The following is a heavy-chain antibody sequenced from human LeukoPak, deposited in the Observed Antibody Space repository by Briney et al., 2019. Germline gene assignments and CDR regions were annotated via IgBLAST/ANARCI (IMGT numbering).Heavy chain of an antibody. CDR2: ISGSGGST. Sequence: PGGSLRLPCAASGFTFSSYAMSWVRQAPGKGLEWVSAISGSGGSTYYADSVKGRFTISRDNSKNTLYLQMNSLRAEDTAVYYCAKDLDIVVVPAAPAADCWGQGTLVTVSS. CDR1: GFTFSSYA. J-gene: IGHJ4*02. CDR3: AKDLDIVVVPAAPAADC. V-gene: IGHV3-23*01. D-gene: IGHD2-2*01.